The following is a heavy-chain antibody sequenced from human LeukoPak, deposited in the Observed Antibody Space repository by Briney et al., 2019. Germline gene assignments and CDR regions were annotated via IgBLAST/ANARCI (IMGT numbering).Heavy chain of an antibody. D-gene: IGHD5-18*01. Sequence: SETLSLTCTVSGGSISSSSYYWGWIRQPPGKGLEWIGSIYYSGSTYYNPSLKSRVTISVDTSKNQFSLKLGSVTAADTAVYYCARHPDTAMVPFDYWGQGTLVTVSS. CDR2: IYYSGST. J-gene: IGHJ4*02. CDR1: GGSISSSSYY. V-gene: IGHV4-39*01. CDR3: ARHPDTAMVPFDY.